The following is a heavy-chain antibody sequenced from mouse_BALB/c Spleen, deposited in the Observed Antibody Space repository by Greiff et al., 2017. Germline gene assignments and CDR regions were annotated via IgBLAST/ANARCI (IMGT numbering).Heavy chain of an antibody. J-gene: IGHJ4*01. CDR1: GFTFSSYG. CDR3: ARTLYDYEGAMDY. V-gene: IGHV5-6*01. CDR2: ISSGGSYT. D-gene: IGHD2-4*01. Sequence: EVQGVESGGDLVKPGGSLKLSCAASGFTFSSYGMSWVRQTPDKRLEWVATISSGGSYTYYPDSVKGRFTISRDNAKNTLYLQMSSLKSEDTAMYYCARTLYDYEGAMDYWGQGTSVTVSS.